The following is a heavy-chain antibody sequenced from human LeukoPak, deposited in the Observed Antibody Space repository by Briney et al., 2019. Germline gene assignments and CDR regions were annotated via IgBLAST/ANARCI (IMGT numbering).Heavy chain of an antibody. J-gene: IGHJ4*02. V-gene: IGHV3-30-3*01. CDR1: GFTFSTTA. CDR2: ISYDGGNI. Sequence: GGSLRLSCAASGFTFSTTAMGWVRQAPGKGLEWVAVISYDGGNIYYADSVKGRLTISRDNSKNTLYLQMNSLRGEDTALYYCARESEALDYWGQGTLVTVSS. CDR3: ARESEALDY.